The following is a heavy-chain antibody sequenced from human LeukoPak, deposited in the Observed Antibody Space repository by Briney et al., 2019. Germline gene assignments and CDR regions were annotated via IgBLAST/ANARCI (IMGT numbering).Heavy chain of an antibody. Sequence: ASVKVSCKASGYTFTGYYLHWVRQAPGQGLEWMGWINPNSGGTHYPQKFQGRVTLTRDTSISTAYMELTSLRSDDTAVYYCARHYDFWSAYGESSNAFDIWGQGTMVTVSS. D-gene: IGHD3-3*01. CDR3: ARHYDFWSAYGESSNAFDI. J-gene: IGHJ3*02. CDR1: GYTFTGYY. V-gene: IGHV1-2*02. CDR2: INPNSGGT.